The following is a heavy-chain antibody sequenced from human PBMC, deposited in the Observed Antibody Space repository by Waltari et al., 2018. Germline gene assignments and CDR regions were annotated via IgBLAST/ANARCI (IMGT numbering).Heavy chain of an antibody. CDR2: VDPEDGET. V-gene: IGHV1-69-2*01. CDR1: GYTFTDYY. Sequence: EVQLVQSGAEVKKPGATVKISCKASGYTFTDYYMHWVQQDPGKGLEWMGRVDPEDGETIYAEKFQGRVTITADTSTDTAYMQLSSLRSEDTAVYYCATHPEVRGVLDVFPDYWGQGTLVTVSS. J-gene: IGHJ4*02. D-gene: IGHD3-10*01. CDR3: ATHPEVRGVLDVFPDY.